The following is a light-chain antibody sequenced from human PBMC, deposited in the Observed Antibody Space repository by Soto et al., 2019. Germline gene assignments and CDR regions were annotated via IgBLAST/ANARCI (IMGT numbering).Light chain of an antibody. V-gene: IGLV2-14*01. Sequence: QSVLTQPASVSGSPGQSVTISCTGTSSDVGGYNYVSWYQQHPGKAPKLMIYEVSNRPSGVSNRSSGSKSGNTASLTISGLQAEDEADYYCSSHTSSTFYVLGNGTKVT. CDR2: EVS. CDR3: SSHTSSTFYV. J-gene: IGLJ1*01. CDR1: SSDVGGYNY.